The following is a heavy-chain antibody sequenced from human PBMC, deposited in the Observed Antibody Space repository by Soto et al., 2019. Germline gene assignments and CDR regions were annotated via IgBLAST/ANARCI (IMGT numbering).Heavy chain of an antibody. V-gene: IGHV1-8*01. Sequence: ASVKVSCKASGYTFTSYDINWVRQATGQGLEWMGWMNPNSGNTGYAQKFQGRVTMARNTSISTAYMELSSLRSEDTAVYYCARAHYYDSSGYYPNFDYWGQGTLVTVSS. CDR1: GYTFTSYD. D-gene: IGHD3-22*01. CDR2: MNPNSGNT. J-gene: IGHJ4*02. CDR3: ARAHYYDSSGYYPNFDY.